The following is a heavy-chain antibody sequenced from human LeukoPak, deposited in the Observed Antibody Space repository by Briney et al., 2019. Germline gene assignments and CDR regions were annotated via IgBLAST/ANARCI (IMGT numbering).Heavy chain of an antibody. J-gene: IGHJ4*02. Sequence: SQTLSLTCTVSGGSISSGSYYWSWIRQPAGKGLEWIGRIYTSGSTNYNPSLKSRVTISVDTSKNQFSLKLSSVTAADTAVYYCARQKWAVVTAPYYFYYWGQGTLVTVSS. V-gene: IGHV4-61*02. D-gene: IGHD5-18*01. CDR3: ARQKWAVVTAPYYFYY. CDR1: GGSISSGSYY. CDR2: IYTSGST.